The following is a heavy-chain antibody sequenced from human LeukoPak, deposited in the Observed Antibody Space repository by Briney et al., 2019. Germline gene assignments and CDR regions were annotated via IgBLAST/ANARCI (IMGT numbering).Heavy chain of an antibody. CDR2: IYYSGST. Sequence: PSETLSLTCTVSGGSISSYYWSWIRQPPGKGLEWIGYIYYSGSTNYNPSLKSRVTISVDTSKNQFSLKLSSVTAADTAVYYCAREKANFDAFDTWGQGTMVTVSS. J-gene: IGHJ3*02. CDR3: AREKANFDAFDT. V-gene: IGHV4-59*01. CDR1: GGSISSYY. D-gene: IGHD4/OR15-4a*01.